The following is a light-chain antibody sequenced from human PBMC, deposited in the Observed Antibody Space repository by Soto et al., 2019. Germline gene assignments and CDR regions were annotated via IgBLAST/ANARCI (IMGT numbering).Light chain of an antibody. CDR1: SSDVGGYNY. Sequence: QSALTQPASVSGSPGQSITISCTGTSSDVGGYNYVSWYQQHPGEAPKLVIYEVTNRPSRVSNRFSGSKSGNTASLTISGLQAEDEAHYYCSSYTSSNTRVVFGGGTK. V-gene: IGLV2-14*01. J-gene: IGLJ2*01. CDR2: EVT. CDR3: SSYTSSNTRVV.